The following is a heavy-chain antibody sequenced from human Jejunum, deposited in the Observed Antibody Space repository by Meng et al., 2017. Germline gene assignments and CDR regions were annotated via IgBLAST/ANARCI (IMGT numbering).Heavy chain of an antibody. V-gene: IGHV4-4*02. CDR1: SDSKSTTR. Sequence: ESGTGVLKPSGTQEFTRAVSSDSKSTTRRNCVRQPPGKRLEGIGESYHRGAFNYHPPLRRRVTISVDKYQKQVSLKLGSLTAADTAVYYCARGAIGTRPFDYWGQGTLVTVSS. CDR3: ARGAIGTRPFDY. J-gene: IGHJ4*02. D-gene: IGHD2-21*01. CDR2: SYHRGAF.